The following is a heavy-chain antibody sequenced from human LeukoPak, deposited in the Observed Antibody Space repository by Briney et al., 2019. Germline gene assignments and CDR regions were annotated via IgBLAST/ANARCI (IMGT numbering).Heavy chain of an antibody. CDR1: GLTFSDYA. Sequence: AGSLRLSCAASGLTFSDYAMNRVRQAPGKGLEGVSAISGTGGRTFYADSVQGRFTISRDNSKNTLFLRMDSLRAEDTAVYYCAKQGGSETYSRAYFDYWGQGTLVTVSS. CDR3: AKQGGSETYSRAYFDY. V-gene: IGHV3-23*01. D-gene: IGHD3-10*01. CDR2: ISGTGGRT. J-gene: IGHJ4*02.